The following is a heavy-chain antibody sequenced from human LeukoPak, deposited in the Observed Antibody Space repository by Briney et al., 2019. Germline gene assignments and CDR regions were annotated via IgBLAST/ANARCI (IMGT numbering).Heavy chain of an antibody. D-gene: IGHD6-13*01. J-gene: IGHJ6*03. CDR2: ISGSGGST. V-gene: IGHV3-23*01. CDR1: GFTFSDAW. Sequence: GGSLRLSCVASGFTFSDAWMSWVRQAPGKGLEWVSAISGSGGSTYYADSVKGRFTISRDNSKNTLYLQMNSLRAEDTAVYYCSRRQQLVRSYYYMDVWGKGTTVTVSS. CDR3: SRRQQLVRSYYYMDV.